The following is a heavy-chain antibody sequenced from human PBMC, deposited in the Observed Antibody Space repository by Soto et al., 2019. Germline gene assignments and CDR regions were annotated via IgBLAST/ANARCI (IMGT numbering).Heavy chain of an antibody. D-gene: IGHD3-10*01. CDR3: ARRAMVRGVEYFQH. CDR1: GGTFSSYA. CDR2: IIPILGIA. Sequence: ASVKVSCKASGGTFSSYAISWVRQAPGQGLEWMGRIIPILGIANYAQKFQGRVTITADKSTSTAYMELSSLRSEDTAVYYCARRAMVRGVEYFQHWGQGTLVTVSS. V-gene: IGHV1-69*04. J-gene: IGHJ1*01.